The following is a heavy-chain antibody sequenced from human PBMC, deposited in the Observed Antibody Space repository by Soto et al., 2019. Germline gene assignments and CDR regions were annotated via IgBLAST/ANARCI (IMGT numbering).Heavy chain of an antibody. CDR3: AKHKTAAGYCSSTNCLYFQH. J-gene: IGHJ1*01. CDR2: ISGSGGST. CDR1: GFTFNNYA. Sequence: GGSLRLSCAASGFTFNNYAMSWVLQAPGKGLEWVSLISGSGGSTYYADSVKGRFTISRDNSKNTLYLQMSSLRADDTAVYFCAKHKTAAGYCSSTNCLYFQHWGQGTLVTVSS. V-gene: IGHV3-23*01. D-gene: IGHD2-2*03.